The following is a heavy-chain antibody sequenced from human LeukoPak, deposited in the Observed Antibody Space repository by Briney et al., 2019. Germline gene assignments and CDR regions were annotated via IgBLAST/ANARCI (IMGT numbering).Heavy chain of an antibody. V-gene: IGHV3-23*01. D-gene: IGHD3-10*01. CDR3: ARGRYYGMDV. CDR2: VSGAEHST. CDR1: GFTFTNDA. Sequence: GGSLRLACAASGFTFTNDAMSWVRQAPGKGLEWVSAVSGAEHSTYYADSVKGRFTISRDNAKNTLYLQMNSLRAEDTAVYYCARGRYYGMDVWGQGTTVTVSS. J-gene: IGHJ6*02.